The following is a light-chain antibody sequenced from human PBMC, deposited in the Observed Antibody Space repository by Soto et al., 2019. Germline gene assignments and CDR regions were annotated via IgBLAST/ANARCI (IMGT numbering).Light chain of an antibody. CDR1: QSISTY. Sequence: EIVLTQSPGTLSLSPGERATLSCRASQSISTYLAWYQQKPGQPPRLLIYGASSRATGIPDRFSGSGSGTDFTLTISRLEPEDFAVYYCQQYGSSPQTFGQGTKVEIK. J-gene: IGKJ1*01. CDR2: GAS. V-gene: IGKV3-20*01. CDR3: QQYGSSPQT.